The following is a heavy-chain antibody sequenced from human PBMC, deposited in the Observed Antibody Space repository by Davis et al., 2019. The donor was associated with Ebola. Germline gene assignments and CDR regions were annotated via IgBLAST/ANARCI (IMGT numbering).Heavy chain of an antibody. CDR3: AASTSSPLVNDY. V-gene: IGHV1-2*06. D-gene: IGHD6-13*01. CDR1: GYSFAAHY. J-gene: IGHJ4*02. Sequence: AASVKVSCKASGYSFAAHYIHWVRQAPGQGLEWMGRINPNSGGTNYAQKFQGRVTMTRDTSISTAYMELSRLRSDDTAVYYCAASTSSPLVNDYWGQGTLVTVSS. CDR2: INPNSGGT.